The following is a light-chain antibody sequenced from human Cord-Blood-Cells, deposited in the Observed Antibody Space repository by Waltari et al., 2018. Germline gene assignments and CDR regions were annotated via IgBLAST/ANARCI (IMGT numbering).Light chain of an antibody. CDR1: TPTTGLNI. CDR2: RNN. Sequence: QSVLPQPPSASANPGQRVSLSLYASTPTTGLNIVYLYQQPPETAPKLLIYRNNQRPSGVPDRFSGSKSGTSASLAISGLRSEDEADYYCAAWDDSLSGVVFGGGTKLTVL. CDR3: AAWDDSLSGVV. J-gene: IGLJ2*01. V-gene: IGLV1-47*01.